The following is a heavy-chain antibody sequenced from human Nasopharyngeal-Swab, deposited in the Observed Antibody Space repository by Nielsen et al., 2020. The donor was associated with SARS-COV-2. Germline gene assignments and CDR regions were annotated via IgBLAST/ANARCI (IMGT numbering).Heavy chain of an antibody. CDR2: ISGSGGST. D-gene: IGHD3-9*01. CDR1: GFTFSSYA. J-gene: IGHJ3*02. V-gene: IGHV3-23*01. Sequence: GGSLRLSCAASGFTFSSYAMSWVRQAPGKGLEWVSAISGSGGSTYYADSVKGRFTISRDNSKNTLYLQMNSLRAEDTAVFYCAKDTALYLAFDIWGQGTMVTVSS. CDR3: AKDTALYLAFDI.